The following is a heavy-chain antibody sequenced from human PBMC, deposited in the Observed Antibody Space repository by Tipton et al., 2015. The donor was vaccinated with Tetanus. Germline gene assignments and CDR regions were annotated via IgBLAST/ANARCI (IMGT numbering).Heavy chain of an antibody. CDR1: GDSISSGDFY. CDR3: ARDSYYSSRWSFADY. D-gene: IGHD3-22*01. CDR2: IYFTGTT. Sequence: TLSLTCTVSGDSISSGDFYWSWIRQHPGKGLEWIGYIYFTGTTYYNPSLESRLTISIDTSKNQFSLELTSVTAADTAVYYCARDSYYSSRWSFADYWRQGPLVTVSS. V-gene: IGHV4-31*03. J-gene: IGHJ4*02.